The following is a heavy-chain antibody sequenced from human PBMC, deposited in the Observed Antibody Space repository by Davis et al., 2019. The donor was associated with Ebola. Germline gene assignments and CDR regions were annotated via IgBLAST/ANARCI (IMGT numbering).Heavy chain of an antibody. Sequence: PGGSLRLSCAASGFTLRSHGMHWVRQAPGKGLEWVAALGNDEKDKFYVDSVKGRFMISRDNSKNTLYVEMNSLRDDDTAVYYCAQQLGDYGGNALRYWGQGTLVTVSS. D-gene: IGHD4-23*01. CDR2: LGNDEKDK. J-gene: IGHJ4*02. V-gene: IGHV3-33*01. CDR1: GFTLRSHG. CDR3: AQQLGDYGGNALRY.